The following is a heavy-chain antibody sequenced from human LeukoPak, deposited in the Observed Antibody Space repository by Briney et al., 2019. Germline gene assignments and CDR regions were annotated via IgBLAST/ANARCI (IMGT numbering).Heavy chain of an antibody. J-gene: IGHJ4*02. CDR3: ARSGDYGDYLIDY. CDR2: IYHSGST. D-gene: IGHD4-17*01. V-gene: IGHV4-30-2*01. Sequence: PSETLSLTCAVSGGSISSGGYSWSWIRPPPGKGLEWIGYIYHSGSTYYNPSLKSRVTISVDRSKNQFSLKLSSVTAADTAVYYCARSGDYGDYLIDYWGQGTLVTVSS. CDR1: GGSISSGGYS.